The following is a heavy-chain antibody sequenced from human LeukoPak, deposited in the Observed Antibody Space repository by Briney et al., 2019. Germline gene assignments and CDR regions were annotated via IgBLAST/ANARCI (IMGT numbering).Heavy chain of an antibody. V-gene: IGHV3-7*01. CDR3: ARDGTAAGLYFDL. CDR2: IRQDGSEK. Sequence: PGGSLRLSCAVSGFTFTDYWMNWVRQAPGKGLEWVASIRQDGSEKTYVDSVKGGFTISRDNTKNSLSLQVNSLRVEDTAVYYCARDGTAAGLYFDLWGQGTLVTVSS. J-gene: IGHJ4*01. D-gene: IGHD6-13*01. CDR1: GFTFTDYW.